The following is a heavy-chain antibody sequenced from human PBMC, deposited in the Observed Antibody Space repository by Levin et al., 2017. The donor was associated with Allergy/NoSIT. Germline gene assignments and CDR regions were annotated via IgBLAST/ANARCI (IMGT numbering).Heavy chain of an antibody. D-gene: IGHD4-11*01. Sequence: SETLSLTCAVSGYSISSGYYWGWIRQPPGKGLEWIGSIYHSGSTYYNPSLKSRVTISVDTSKNQFSLKLSSVTAADTAVYYCARCLQDAFDIWGQGTMVTVSS. CDR3: ARCLQDAFDI. CDR2: IYHSGST. V-gene: IGHV4-38-2*01. J-gene: IGHJ3*02. CDR1: GYSISSGYY.